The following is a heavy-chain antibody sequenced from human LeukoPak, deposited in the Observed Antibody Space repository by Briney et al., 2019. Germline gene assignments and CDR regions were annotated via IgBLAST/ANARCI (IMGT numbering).Heavy chain of an antibody. CDR1: GGSFSGYY. CDR2: INHSGST. J-gene: IGHJ3*02. CDR3: AREQRITMVRGVMVPPNDAFDI. V-gene: IGHV4-34*01. D-gene: IGHD3-10*01. Sequence: SETLSLTCAVYGGSFSGYYWSWIRQPPGKGLEWIGEINHSGSTNYNPSLKSRVTISVDTSKNQFSLKLSSVTAADTAVYYCAREQRITMVRGVMVPPNDAFDIWGQGTMVTVSS.